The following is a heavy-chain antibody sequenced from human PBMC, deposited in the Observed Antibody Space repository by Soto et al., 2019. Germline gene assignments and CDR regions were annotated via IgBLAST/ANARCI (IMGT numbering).Heavy chain of an antibody. CDR1: GFTFSDYY. J-gene: IGHJ6*02. CDR2: ISSSSSYT. CDR3: ARRPKPIVVVPAAITYYGMDV. D-gene: IGHD2-2*01. Sequence: PGGSLRLSCAASGFTFSDYYMSWIRQAPGKGLEWVSYISSSSSYTNYADSVKGRFTISRDNAKNSLYLQMNSLRAEDTAVYYCARRPKPIVVVPAAITYYGMDVWGQGTTVTVSS. V-gene: IGHV3-11*03.